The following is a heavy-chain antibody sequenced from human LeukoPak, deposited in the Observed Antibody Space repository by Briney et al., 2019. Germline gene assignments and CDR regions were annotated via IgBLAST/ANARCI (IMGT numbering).Heavy chain of an antibody. CDR2: ISSSGSTI. CDR3: ARAVSGSSAWAYWYFDL. J-gene: IGHJ2*01. Sequence: GGSLRLSCAASGFTFSSYEMNWVRQAPGKGLEWVSYISSSGSTIYYADSVKGRFTISRDNAKNSLYLQMNSLRAEDTSVYYCARAVSGSSAWAYWYFDLWGRGTLVTVSS. V-gene: IGHV3-48*03. D-gene: IGHD6-19*01. CDR1: GFTFSSYE.